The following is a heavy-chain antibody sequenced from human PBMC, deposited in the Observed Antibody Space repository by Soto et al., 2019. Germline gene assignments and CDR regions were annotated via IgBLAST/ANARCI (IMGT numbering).Heavy chain of an antibody. CDR1: GGSITSSGSA. V-gene: IGHV4-39*07. CDR3: ARDGVSTPKNLYHGLDV. D-gene: IGHD4-17*01. Sequence: PSETLSLTCNASGGSITSSGSAWGWIRQSPGKGLEWIGSIRYTGFIYFNPSLQSRVDMFVDTSKNEFSLWLRSVTAADTAIYYCARDGVSTPKNLYHGLDVWGQGTKVTVSS. J-gene: IGHJ6*02. CDR2: IRYTGFI.